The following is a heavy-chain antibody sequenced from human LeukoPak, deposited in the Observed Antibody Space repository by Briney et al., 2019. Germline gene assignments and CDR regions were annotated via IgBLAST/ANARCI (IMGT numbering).Heavy chain of an antibody. D-gene: IGHD3-22*01. CDR3: ARGSSGYYSPGWDI. J-gene: IGHJ3*02. V-gene: IGHV3-21*01. CDR1: GFAFSNYS. Sequence: GGSLRLSCAASGFAFSNYSMNWVRQAPGKGLEWVSSISSGSSFKYYADSVKGRFTISRDNAKNSLYLQMNSLRAEDTAVYYCARGSSGYYSPGWDIWGQGTMVTVSS. CDR2: ISSGSSFK.